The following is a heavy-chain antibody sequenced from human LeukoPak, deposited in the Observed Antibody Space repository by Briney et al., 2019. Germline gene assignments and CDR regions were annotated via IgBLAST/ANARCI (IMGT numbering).Heavy chain of an antibody. V-gene: IGHV3-23*01. J-gene: IGHJ4*02. D-gene: IGHD3-22*01. CDR2: ISGSGGST. CDR1: GFTFSSYA. Sequence: GGSLRLSCAASGFTFSSYAMSWVRQAPGKGLKWVSAISGSGGSTYYADSVKGRFTISRDNSKNTLYLQMNSLRAEDTAVYYCAKVSPYYYDSSGYPLTSGFDYWGQGTLVTVSS. CDR3: AKVSPYYYDSSGYPLTSGFDY.